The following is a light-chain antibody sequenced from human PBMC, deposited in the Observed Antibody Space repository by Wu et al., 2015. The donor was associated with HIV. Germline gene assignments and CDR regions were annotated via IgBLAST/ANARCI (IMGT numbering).Light chain of an antibody. Sequence: DRVIXSCQASQDISNNLIGISKSREAPKLLIYDASNVEAGVPSGSVEVDLGQFTFTISSLQPEDFATYYCQQYENLPVTFGGGTRVEMK. CDR1: QDISNN. CDR3: QQYENLPVT. V-gene: IGKV1-33*01. CDR2: DAS. J-gene: IGKJ4*01.